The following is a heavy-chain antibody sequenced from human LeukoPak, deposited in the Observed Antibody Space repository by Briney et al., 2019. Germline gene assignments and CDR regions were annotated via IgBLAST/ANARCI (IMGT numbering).Heavy chain of an antibody. CDR3: ARESSPGLNYYYYYGMDV. V-gene: IGHV1-69*13. J-gene: IGHJ6*02. CDR1: GGTFSSYA. CDR2: IIPIFGTA. D-gene: IGHD3-22*01. Sequence: SVKVSCKASGGTFSSYAISWVRQAPGQGLEWMGGIIPIFGTANSAQKFQGRVTITADESTSTAYMELSSLRSEDTAVYYCARESSPGLNYYYYYGMDVWGQGTTVTVSS.